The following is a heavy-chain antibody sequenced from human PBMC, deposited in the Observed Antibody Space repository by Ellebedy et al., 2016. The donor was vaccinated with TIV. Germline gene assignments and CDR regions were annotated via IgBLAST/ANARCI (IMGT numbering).Heavy chain of an antibody. V-gene: IGHV3-13*01. J-gene: IGHJ6*02. CDR1: GSTFSSYD. D-gene: IGHD6-13*01. Sequence: PGGSLRLSCAASGSTFSSYDMHWVRQPTGKGLEWVSAIGTAGDTYYPGSVKGRFTISRDNAKNSLYLQMNSLRAGDTAVYYCARGEQQLVSGYYYYCGMDVWGQGTTVTVSS. CDR3: ARGEQQLVSGYYYYCGMDV. CDR2: IGTAGDT.